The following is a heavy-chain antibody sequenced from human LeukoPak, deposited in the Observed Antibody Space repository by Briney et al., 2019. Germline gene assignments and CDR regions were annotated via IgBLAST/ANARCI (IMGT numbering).Heavy chain of an antibody. J-gene: IGHJ4*03. CDR1: GFTFSSYS. CDR3: ARGDYCSSTSCSPPDY. D-gene: IGHD2-2*01. V-gene: IGHV3-21*01. Sequence: GGSLRLSCAASGFTFSSYSMNWVRQAPGKGLEWVSSISGSSSYIYYADSVKGRFTISRDNAKNSLYLQMNSLRAEDTAVYYCARGDYCSSTSCSPPDYWGRGTTVTVSS. CDR2: ISGSSSYI.